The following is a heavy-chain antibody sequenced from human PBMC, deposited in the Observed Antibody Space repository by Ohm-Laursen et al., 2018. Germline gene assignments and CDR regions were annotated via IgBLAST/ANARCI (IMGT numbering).Heavy chain of an antibody. CDR2: ISYDGSNK. CDR1: GFTFSSYG. CDR3: AKDRYDDGGNSVHFQH. D-gene: IGHD4-23*01. V-gene: IGHV3-30*18. J-gene: IGHJ1*01. Sequence: SLRLSCAASGFTFSSYGMHWVRQAPGKGLEWVAVISYDGSNKYYADSVRGRFTISRDNSKNTLDLQMNSLRAEDTALYYCAKDRYDDGGNSVHFQHWGQGTLATVSS.